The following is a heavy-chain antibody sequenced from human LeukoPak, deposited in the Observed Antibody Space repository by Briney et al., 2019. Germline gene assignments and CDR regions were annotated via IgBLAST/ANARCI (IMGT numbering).Heavy chain of an antibody. CDR1: GDSVSSNSAA. J-gene: IGHJ3*02. CDR2: TYCRSKWFN. Sequence: SQTLSLTCAISGDSVSSNSAAWNWIRQSPSRGLEWLGRTYCRSKWFNDYAVSVKSRITINPDTSKNQFSLQLNSVTPEDTAVYYCARDDFVTGYTSRRGAFDIWGQGTTVTVSS. CDR3: ARDDFVTGYTSRRGAFDI. D-gene: IGHD6-13*01. V-gene: IGHV6-1*01.